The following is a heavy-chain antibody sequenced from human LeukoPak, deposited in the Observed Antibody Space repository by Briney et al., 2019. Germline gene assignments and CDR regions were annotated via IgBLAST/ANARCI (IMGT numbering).Heavy chain of an antibody. CDR2: IYYSGST. Sequence: SETLSLTCTVSGGSISSYYWSWIRQPPGKGLEWIGYIYYSGSTNYNPSLKSRVTISVDTSKNQFSLKLSSVTAADTAVYYCARDPGYYDSSGLFDPWGQGTLVTVSS. CDR1: GGSISSYY. D-gene: IGHD3-22*01. CDR3: ARDPGYYDSSGLFDP. V-gene: IGHV4-59*01. J-gene: IGHJ5*02.